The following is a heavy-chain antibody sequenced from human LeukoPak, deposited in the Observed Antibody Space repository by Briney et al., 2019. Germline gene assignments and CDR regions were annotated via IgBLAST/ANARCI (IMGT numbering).Heavy chain of an antibody. CDR3: ARVTYYYDSSGGRGAFDI. CDR2: IGTAGDT. J-gene: IGHJ3*02. D-gene: IGHD3-22*01. Sequence: GGSLRLSCAASGFTFSSYGMHWVRQATGKGLEWVSAIGTAGDTYYPGSVKGRFTISRENAKNSLYLQMNSLRAGDTAVYYCARVTYYYDSSGGRGAFDIWGQGTMGTVSS. CDR1: GFTFSSYG. V-gene: IGHV3-13*04.